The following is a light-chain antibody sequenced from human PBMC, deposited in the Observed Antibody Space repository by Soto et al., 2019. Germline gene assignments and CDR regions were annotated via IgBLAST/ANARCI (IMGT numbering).Light chain of an antibody. J-gene: IGKJ5*01. V-gene: IGKV1-9*01. Sequence: DIHMTQSPSSLSASVGDRVTITCRASQSISSFLNWYQQRPGKAPNLLIYAASTLRYGVPSRFRGSESGTEFTLTIISLQPEDFATYYCQQLSDYPITFGQGTRLEIK. CDR1: QSISSF. CDR3: QQLSDYPIT. CDR2: AAS.